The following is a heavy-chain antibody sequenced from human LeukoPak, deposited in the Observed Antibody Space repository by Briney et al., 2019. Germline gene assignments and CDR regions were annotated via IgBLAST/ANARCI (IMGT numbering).Heavy chain of an antibody. CDR3: ARDVDYNYDGSAYYSFQH. CDR2: ISGSGGST. V-gene: IGHV3-23*01. J-gene: IGHJ1*01. D-gene: IGHD3-22*01. CDR1: GFTFSSYA. Sequence: GGSLRLSCAASGFTFSSYAMSWVRQAPGKGLEWVSAISGSGGSTYYADSVKGRFTISRDNAKNSLYLQMNSLRAEDTAVYYCARDVDYNYDGSAYYSFQHWGQGTLVTVSS.